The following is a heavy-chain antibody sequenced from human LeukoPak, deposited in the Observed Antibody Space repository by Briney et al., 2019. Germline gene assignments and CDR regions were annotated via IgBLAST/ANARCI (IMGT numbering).Heavy chain of an antibody. D-gene: IGHD4-17*01. V-gene: IGHV3-30-3*01. Sequence: SGGSLRLSCAASGFTFSSYAMHWVRQAPGKGLEWVAVISYDGSNKYYADSVKGRFTISRDNSKNTLYLQMNSLRAEDTAVYYCARGLDYGDQEGTCPKFDYWGQGTLVTVSS. CDR3: ARGLDYGDQEGTCPKFDY. J-gene: IGHJ4*02. CDR2: ISYDGSNK. CDR1: GFTFSSYA.